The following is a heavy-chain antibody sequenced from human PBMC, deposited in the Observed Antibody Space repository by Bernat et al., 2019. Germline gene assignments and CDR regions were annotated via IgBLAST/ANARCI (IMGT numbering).Heavy chain of an antibody. CDR2: IIPILGIA. D-gene: IGHD3-10*01. V-gene: IGHV1-69*02. J-gene: IGHJ6*02. CDR1: GGTFSSYT. Sequence: QVQLVQSGAEVKKPGSSVKVSCKASGGTFSSYTISWVRQAPGQGLEWMGRIIPILGIANYAQKVQGRVTITADKSTSTAYMGLGSLRSEDTAVYYCASNYYGSGRNGMDVWGQGTTVTVSS. CDR3: ASNYYGSGRNGMDV.